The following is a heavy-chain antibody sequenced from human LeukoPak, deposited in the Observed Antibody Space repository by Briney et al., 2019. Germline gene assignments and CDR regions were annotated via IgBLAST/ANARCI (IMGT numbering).Heavy chain of an antibody. V-gene: IGHV4-59*01. J-gene: IGHJ6*03. CDR1: GGSISSYY. D-gene: IGHD2-2*01. Sequence: SETLSLTCIVSGGSISSYYWSWIRQPPGKGLEWIGYIYYSGSTNYNPSLKSRVTISVDTSKDQFSLKLSSVTAADTAVYYCARGSRDIVVVPAAKYYYYYYMDVWGKGTTVTISS. CDR3: ARGSRDIVVVPAAKYYYYYYMDV. CDR2: IYYSGST.